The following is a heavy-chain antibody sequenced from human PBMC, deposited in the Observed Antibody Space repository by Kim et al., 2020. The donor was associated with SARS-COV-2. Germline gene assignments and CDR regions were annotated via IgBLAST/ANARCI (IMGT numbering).Heavy chain of an antibody. CDR2: IDPSDSYT. Sequence: GESLKISCKGSGYSFTSYWISWVRQMPGKGLEWMGRIDPSDSYTNYSPSFQGHVTISADKSISTAYLQWSSLKASDTAMYYCARRKKWFGELLSFDYWGQGTLVTVSS. V-gene: IGHV5-10-1*01. CDR1: GYSFTSYW. CDR3: ARRKKWFGELLSFDY. J-gene: IGHJ4*02. D-gene: IGHD3-10*01.